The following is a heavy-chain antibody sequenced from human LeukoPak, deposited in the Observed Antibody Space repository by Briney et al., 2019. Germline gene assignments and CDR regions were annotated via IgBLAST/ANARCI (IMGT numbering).Heavy chain of an antibody. J-gene: IGHJ4*02. D-gene: IGHD4-17*01. CDR1: GFTFSSYS. V-gene: IGHV3-21*01. CDR3: ARTLTTVTTLPLDY. Sequence: GGSLRLSCAASGFTFSSYSMNWVRQAPGKGLEWVSSISSSSYIYYADSVKGRFTISRDNAKNSLYLQMNSLRAEDTAVYYCARTLTTVTTLPLDYWGQGTLVTVSS. CDR2: ISSSSYI.